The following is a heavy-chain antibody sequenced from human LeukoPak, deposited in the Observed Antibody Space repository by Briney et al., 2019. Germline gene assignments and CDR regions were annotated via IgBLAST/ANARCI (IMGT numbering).Heavy chain of an antibody. V-gene: IGHV3-23*01. J-gene: IGHJ4*02. CDR3: AKTFYDILTGYLYYFDA. Sequence: GGPLRLPCAASGFTFSSHAMSWARPAPGQGLEWGSTYSVSGGSTYYADTVKGRFTISRDNAKNTLYLRMNSLRAEYTAVYYCAKTFYDILTGYLYYFDAWGQGTLVPVTS. CDR2: YSVSGGST. D-gene: IGHD3-9*01. CDR1: GFTFSSHA.